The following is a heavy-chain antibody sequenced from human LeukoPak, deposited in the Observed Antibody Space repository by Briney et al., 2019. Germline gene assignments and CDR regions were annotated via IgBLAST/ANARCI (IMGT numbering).Heavy chain of an antibody. J-gene: IGHJ4*02. CDR3: ATRHEYSYPY. CDR1: GFTFSNYA. D-gene: IGHD5-18*01. CDR2: IGGNGDTS. Sequence: SGRSLRLSCAASGFTFSNYAMHWVRQAPGKGLEYVSAIGGNGDTSYYADSVKGRFTISRDNSKNTVYLQMGSLRTEDMAVYYCATRHEYSYPYWGQGTLVTVSS. V-gene: IGHV3-64*02.